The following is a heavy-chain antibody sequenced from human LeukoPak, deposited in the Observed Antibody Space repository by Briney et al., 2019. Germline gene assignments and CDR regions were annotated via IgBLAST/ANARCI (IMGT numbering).Heavy chain of an antibody. CDR3: AKSTGPGISVAGYYFDC. J-gene: IGHJ4*02. CDR2: ISWNSGII. D-gene: IGHD6-19*01. V-gene: IGHV3-9*03. Sequence: GRSLRLSCAASGFTFDDYAMHWVRQAPGKGLEWVSGISWNSGIIGYADSVKGRFTISRDNAKNSLYLQMNSLRAEDMALYYCAKSTGPGISVAGYYFDCWGQGTLVTVSS. CDR1: GFTFDDYA.